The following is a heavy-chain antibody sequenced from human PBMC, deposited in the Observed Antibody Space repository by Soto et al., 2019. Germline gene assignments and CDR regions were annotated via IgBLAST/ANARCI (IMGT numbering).Heavy chain of an antibody. J-gene: IGHJ6*02. D-gene: IGHD5-18*01. V-gene: IGHV1-8*01. CDR3: ARRPTDTAMVTRRGYYYYYGMDV. Sequence: ASVKVSCKASGYTFTSYDINWVRQATGQGLEWMGWMNPNSGNTGYAQKFQGRVTMTRNTSISTAYMELSSLRSEDTAVYYCARRPTDTAMVTRRGYYYYYGMDVWGQGTTVTVSS. CDR2: MNPNSGNT. CDR1: GYTFTSYD.